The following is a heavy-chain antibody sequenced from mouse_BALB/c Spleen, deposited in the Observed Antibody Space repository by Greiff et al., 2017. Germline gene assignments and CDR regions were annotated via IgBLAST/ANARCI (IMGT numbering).Heavy chain of an antibody. Sequence: EVQRVESGAELVKPGASVKLSCTASGFNIKDTYMHWVKQRPEQGLEWIGRIDPANGNTKYDPKFQGKATITADTSSNTAYLQLSSLTSEDTAVYYCARSYYGSSYNYWGQGTTLTVSS. V-gene: IGHV14-3*02. CDR3: ARSYYGSSYNY. CDR1: GFNIKDTY. D-gene: IGHD1-1*01. J-gene: IGHJ2*01. CDR2: IDPANGNT.